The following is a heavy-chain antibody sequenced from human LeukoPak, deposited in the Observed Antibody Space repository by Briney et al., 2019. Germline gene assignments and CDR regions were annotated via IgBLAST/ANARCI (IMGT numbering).Heavy chain of an antibody. CDR2: IAGVDDR. D-gene: IGHD5-24*01. CDR1: GFILSPYA. J-gene: IGHJ4*02. V-gene: IGHV3-23*01. CDR3: AKDYVSGDGYWDFDY. Sequence: GGALRLSCAASGFILSPYAMSGVRQAPGKGLECVAGIAGVDDRFYADSVKGRFSISRDNSKNTVDLQMNSLRVEDTAVYYCAKDYVSGDGYWDFDYWGQGTLVTVSS.